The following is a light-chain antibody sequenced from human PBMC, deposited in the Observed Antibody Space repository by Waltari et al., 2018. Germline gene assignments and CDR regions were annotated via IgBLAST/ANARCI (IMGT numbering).Light chain of an antibody. J-gene: IGLJ2*01. CDR1: RSNIGNNA. V-gene: IGLV1-36*01. Sequence: QSVLTQPPSVSEAPSQRVTIACSGSRSNIGNNAVHRYQHLPGRAPRLLIYHDDPLPSGVSDRFSGSRSGTSASLAISGLQSDDEADYYCATWDDSLSGPVFGGGTKLTVL. CDR3: ATWDDSLSGPV. CDR2: HDD.